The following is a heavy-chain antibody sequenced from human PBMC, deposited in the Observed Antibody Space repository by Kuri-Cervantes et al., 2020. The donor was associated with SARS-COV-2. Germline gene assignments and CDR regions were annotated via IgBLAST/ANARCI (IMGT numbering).Heavy chain of an antibody. Sequence: ASVKVSCKASGYTFTGYYIHWVRQAPGQGLEWMGWINPNSGGTNYAQKFQGRVTVTSDTSISTAYKELSGLRSDDTAIYYCASRMGDLTSYTWYKWFDPWGQGTLVTVSS. CDR2: INPNSGGT. V-gene: IGHV1-2*02. D-gene: IGHD3-16*01. J-gene: IGHJ5*02. CDR3: ASRMGDLTSYTWYKWFDP. CDR1: GYTFTGYY.